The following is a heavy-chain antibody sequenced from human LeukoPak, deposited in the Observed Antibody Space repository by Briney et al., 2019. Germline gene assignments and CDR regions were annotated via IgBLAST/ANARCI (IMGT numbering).Heavy chain of an antibody. J-gene: IGHJ4*02. Sequence: GGSLRLSCAASGFTFSNTAMSWVRQTPGKGLEWVATMSAYNDRTHYADSVRGRFTVSRDNSKNTLSLQMNSLREDDTAVYYCAQELSDIFVVRADSWGQGTLVTVSS. CDR3: AQELSDIFVVRADS. D-gene: IGHD3-9*01. CDR1: GFTFSNTA. CDR2: MSAYNDRT. V-gene: IGHV3-23*01.